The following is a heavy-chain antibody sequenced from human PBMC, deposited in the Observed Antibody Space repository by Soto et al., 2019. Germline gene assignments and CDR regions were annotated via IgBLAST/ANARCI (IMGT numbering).Heavy chain of an antibody. CDR1: VVSVSSGSSY. CDR3: ARGNYYDSSGYYPPYYQH. J-gene: IGHJ1*01. D-gene: IGHD3-22*01. Sequence: PSEAQSVTCTVSVVSVSSGSSYRSWFPQPPGKGRGWIGYIFYSESPNYNPSRKSRVTISVDASKKQFSLRLPSVTAADTAEYYCARGNYYDSSGYYPPYYQHWGHGTLFTVSS. CDR2: IFYSESP. V-gene: IGHV4-61*01.